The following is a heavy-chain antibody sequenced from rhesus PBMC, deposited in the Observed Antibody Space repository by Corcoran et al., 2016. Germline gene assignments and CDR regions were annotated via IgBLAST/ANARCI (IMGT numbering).Heavy chain of an antibody. CDR2: ISGSSGST. V-gene: IGHV4-65*01. Sequence: QVQLQESGPGLVKPSETLSLTCAVSGGSISSSNWWSWIRQPPGKGLEWIGYISGSSGSTYYNPSLKRRVTISTDTSKNQCSLKLSSVTAADTAVYYCARGKYTYFDYWGQGVLVTVSS. CDR1: GGSISSSNW. J-gene: IGHJ4*01. CDR3: ARGKYTYFDY. D-gene: IGHD1-44*01.